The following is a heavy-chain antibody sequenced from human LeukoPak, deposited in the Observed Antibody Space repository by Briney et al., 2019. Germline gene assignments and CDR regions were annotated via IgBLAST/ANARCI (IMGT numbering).Heavy chain of an antibody. CDR2: INPSGGST. CDR3: ARPPTITGDYSSGDDY. Sequence: ASAKVSCKASGYTFTSYYMHWVRQAPGQGLEWMGIINPSGGSTSYAQKFQGRVTMTRDTSTSTVYMELSSLRSEDTAVYYCARPPTITGDYSSGDDYWGQGTLVTVSS. CDR1: GYTFTSYY. J-gene: IGHJ4*02. D-gene: IGHD4-17*01. V-gene: IGHV1-46*01.